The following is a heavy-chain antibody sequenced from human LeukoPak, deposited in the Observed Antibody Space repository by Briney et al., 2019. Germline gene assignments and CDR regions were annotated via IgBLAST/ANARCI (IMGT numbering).Heavy chain of an antibody. Sequence: PGGSLRLSCAASGFTFSSYSINWVRQAPGKGLEWVSSISSSSSYIYYADSMKGRFTISRDNAKNSLYLQMNSLRAEDTAVYYCAKDLMRDRWFGESWGQGTPVTVSS. J-gene: IGHJ5*02. CDR3: AKDLMRDRWFGES. D-gene: IGHD3-10*01. V-gene: IGHV3-21*01. CDR2: ISSSSSYI. CDR1: GFTFSSYS.